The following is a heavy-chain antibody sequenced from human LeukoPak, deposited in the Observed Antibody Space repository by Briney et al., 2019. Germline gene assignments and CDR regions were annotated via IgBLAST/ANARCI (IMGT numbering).Heavy chain of an antibody. J-gene: IGHJ3*02. V-gene: IGHV4-59*01. CDR3: ARDYAFDI. Sequence: SETLSLTCTVSGGSISGYYWSWTRQPPGKGLEWIGYIYYSGSTNYNPSLKSRVTISVDTSKNQFFMKLSSVTAADTAVYYCARDYAFDIWGQGTMVTVCS. CDR1: GGSISGYY. CDR2: IYYSGST.